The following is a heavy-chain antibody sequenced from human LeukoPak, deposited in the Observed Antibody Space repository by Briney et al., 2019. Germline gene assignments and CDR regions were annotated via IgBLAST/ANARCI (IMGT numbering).Heavy chain of an antibody. CDR2: IIPIYGTV. Sequence: ASVKLSCKASGGTFSSTAFSWLRQPPRQGLQLMGTIIPIYGTVNNSHKFQARVTITAVESTDTHYMELRSSISEETAVYYCATEMSSTWYAAFDIWGQGTMVTVSS. V-gene: IGHV1-69*13. D-gene: IGHD6-13*01. J-gene: IGHJ3*02. CDR1: GGTFSSTA. CDR3: ATEMSSTWYAAFDI.